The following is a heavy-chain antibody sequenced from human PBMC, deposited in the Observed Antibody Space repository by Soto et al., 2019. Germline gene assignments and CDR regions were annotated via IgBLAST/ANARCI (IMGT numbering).Heavy chain of an antibody. V-gene: IGHV2-70*11. CDR2: IDWDDDK. D-gene: IGHD2-15*01. CDR1: GFSLSTSGMC. Sequence: SGPTLVNPTQNLTLACTFPGFSLSTSGMCVSWIRQPPGKALEWLARIDWDDDKYYSTSLKTRLTISKDTSKNQVVLTMTNMDPVDTATYYCARSDARYCSGGSCYDYYYYMDVWGKGTSVTVSS. CDR3: ARSDARYCSGGSCYDYYYYMDV. J-gene: IGHJ6*03.